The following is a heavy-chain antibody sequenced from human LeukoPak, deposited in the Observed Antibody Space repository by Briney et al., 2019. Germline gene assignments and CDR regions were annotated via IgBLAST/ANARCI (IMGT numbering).Heavy chain of an antibody. Sequence: SETLSLTCTVSGGSISRSSYYWGWIRQPPGKGLEWIGSLYYSGSTYYNPSLKSRVTISVDTSKNQFSLKLSSVTAADTAVYYCARDPSSGYYSPLYYFDYWGQGTLVTVSS. CDR3: ARDPSSGYYSPLYYFDY. CDR2: LYYSGST. J-gene: IGHJ4*02. V-gene: IGHV4-39*07. CDR1: GGSISRSSYY. D-gene: IGHD3-22*01.